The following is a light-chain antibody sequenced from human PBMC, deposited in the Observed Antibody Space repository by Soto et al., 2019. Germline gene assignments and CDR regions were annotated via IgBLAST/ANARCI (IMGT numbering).Light chain of an antibody. CDR2: DVS. V-gene: IGKV1-13*02. Sequence: AIQLTQSPSSLSASVGDRVTITCRASQDIRGALAWYQQKPGKAPKILIYDVSTLESGVPSRFSGSSSGTDFTLTISSLQTVDFATYYCPQFNSYPITFGQGTRLEIK. J-gene: IGKJ5*01. CDR3: PQFNSYPIT. CDR1: QDIRGA.